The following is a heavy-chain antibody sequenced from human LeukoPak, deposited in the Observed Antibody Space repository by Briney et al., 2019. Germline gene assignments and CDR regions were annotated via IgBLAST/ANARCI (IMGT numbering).Heavy chain of an antibody. J-gene: IGHJ6*02. Sequence: GGSLRLSCAASGFTVSSNHMTWVRQAPGKGLEWISLTYSGDNTYYTDSVKGRFTISRDNSKNTLYLQMNSLRAEDTGVYFCARPGYYYGSGSTFYAMDVWGQGTTVTVSS. D-gene: IGHD3-10*01. V-gene: IGHV3-66*02. CDR1: GFTVSSNH. CDR3: ARPGYYYGSGSTFYAMDV. CDR2: TYSGDNT.